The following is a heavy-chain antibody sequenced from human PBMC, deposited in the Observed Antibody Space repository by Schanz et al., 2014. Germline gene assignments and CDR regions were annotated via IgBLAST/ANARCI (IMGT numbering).Heavy chain of an antibody. D-gene: IGHD6-13*01. CDR3: AKSQGSSFDS. CDR1: GFTFSSYS. J-gene: IGHJ4*02. Sequence: EVQLVESGGGLVQPGGSLRLSCTASGFTFSSYSMNWVRQAPGKGLEWVSYVSRSTPDIYYADSVKGRFTMSRDNAKSTLYLQMSSLRAEDTAVYYCAKSQGSSFDSWGQGTLVTVSS. CDR2: VSRSTPDI. V-gene: IGHV3-48*01.